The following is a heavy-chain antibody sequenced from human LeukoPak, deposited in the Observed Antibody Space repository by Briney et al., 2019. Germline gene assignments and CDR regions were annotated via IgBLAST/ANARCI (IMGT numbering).Heavy chain of an antibody. J-gene: IGHJ3*01. Sequence: ASVKVSCKASGYTFSDYALHWVRQAPGRGLEWMGWINAANGDTKYSQRLHDRFIFTRDTSATTSYLEFTSLTSEGTAVYFCARGNSRGRPFDWLDGLDFWGQGTTVIVS. CDR3: ARGNSRGRPFDWLDGLDF. V-gene: IGHV1-3*01. CDR2: INAANGDT. D-gene: IGHD3-9*01. CDR1: GYTFSDYA.